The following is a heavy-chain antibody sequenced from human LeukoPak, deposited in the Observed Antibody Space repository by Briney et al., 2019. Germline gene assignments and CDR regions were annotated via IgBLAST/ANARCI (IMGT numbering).Heavy chain of an antibody. V-gene: IGHV3-23*01. CDR3: AKASVAIPQYCNS. Sequence: PGGSLRLSCEASGFTFGNYAMNWVRQAPGKGLEWVSTISGTGSSTYYADSAKSRFTISRDNSKDTLLLQLNSLTAADTAMYFCAKASVAIPQYCNSWGQGTLVTVSS. D-gene: IGHD2-2*02. J-gene: IGHJ5*02. CDR1: GFTFGNYA. CDR2: ISGTGSST.